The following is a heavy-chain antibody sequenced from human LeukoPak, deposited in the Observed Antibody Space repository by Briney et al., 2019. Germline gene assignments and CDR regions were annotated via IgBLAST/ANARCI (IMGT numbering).Heavy chain of an antibody. CDR2: MNPNSGNT. D-gene: IGHD3-10*01. CDR1: GYTFTSYD. V-gene: IGHV1-8*01. CDR3: ARGSVPLWFGGNWFDP. J-gene: IGHJ5*02. Sequence: VASVKVSCKASGYTFTSYDINWVRQATGQGLEWMGWMNPNSGNTGYAQKFQGRVTMTRNTSISTAYMELSSLRSEDTAVYYCARGSVPLWFGGNWFDPWGQGTLVTVSS.